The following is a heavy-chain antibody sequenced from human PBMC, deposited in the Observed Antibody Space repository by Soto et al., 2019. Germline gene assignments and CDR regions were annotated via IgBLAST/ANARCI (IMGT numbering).Heavy chain of an antibody. Sequence: VGSLRLSCAASGFTFSNFAVNWVRQAPGKGLEWVSVISGTADTTYNADPVKGRFTISRDNSKNTVYLQMNSLRAEDTALYYCAKGYCSSTSCSFDYWGQGTLVTVSS. D-gene: IGHD2-2*01. CDR2: ISGTADTT. J-gene: IGHJ4*02. CDR1: GFTFSNFA. V-gene: IGHV3-23*01. CDR3: AKGYCSSTSCSFDY.